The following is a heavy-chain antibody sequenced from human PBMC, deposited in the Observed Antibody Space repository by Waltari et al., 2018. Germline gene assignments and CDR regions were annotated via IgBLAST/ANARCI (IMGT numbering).Heavy chain of an antibody. CDR1: GFTFSSYA. Sequence: QVQLVESGGGVVQPGRSLRLSCAASGFTFSSYAMHWVRQAPGKGTEWVAVISYDGSNKYYADSVKGLFTISRDNSKNTLYLQMNSLRAEDTAVYYCARDPLIAARSPTYYYYGMDVWGQGTTVTVSS. CDR3: ARDPLIAARSPTYYYYGMDV. D-gene: IGHD6-6*01. V-gene: IGHV3-30*16. CDR2: ISYDGSNK. J-gene: IGHJ6*02.